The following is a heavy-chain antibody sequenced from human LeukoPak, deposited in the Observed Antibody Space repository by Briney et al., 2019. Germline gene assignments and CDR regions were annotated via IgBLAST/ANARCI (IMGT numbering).Heavy chain of an antibody. CDR3: AREYDSRARFDS. V-gene: IGHV3-21*05. Sequence: GGSLRLSGAGSGDGFSRHTMNWVRRAPGKGLEWISYIWSTGEYIYYADSVKGRFTISRDNARTSVYLQMNSLRVEDTAIYYCAREYDSRARFDSLGQGTLVTVSS. CDR1: GDGFSRHT. D-gene: IGHD6-13*01. J-gene: IGHJ4*02. CDR2: IWSTGEYI.